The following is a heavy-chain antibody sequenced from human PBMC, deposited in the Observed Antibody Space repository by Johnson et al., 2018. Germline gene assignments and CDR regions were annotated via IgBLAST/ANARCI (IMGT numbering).Heavy chain of an antibody. CDR1: GFTFSSYS. J-gene: IGHJ6*02. CDR2: ISSSSSYI. D-gene: IGHD2/OR15-2a*01. V-gene: IGHV3-21*04. Sequence: VQLVESGGGLVKPGGSLRLSCAASGFTFSSYSMNWVRPAPGKGLEWVSSISSSSSYIYYADSVKGRFTIPRDNAKNSLYLQMNSLRAEDTAVYYCARDRPIDYYYAMDVWGQGTTVTVSS. CDR3: ARDRPIDYYYAMDV.